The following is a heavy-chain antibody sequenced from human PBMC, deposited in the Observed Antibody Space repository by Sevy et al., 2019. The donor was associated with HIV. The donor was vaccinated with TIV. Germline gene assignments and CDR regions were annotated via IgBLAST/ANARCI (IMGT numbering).Heavy chain of an antibody. CDR1: GYSFTNYG. D-gene: IGHD6-6*01. CDR2: ISVYKGNI. CDR3: ARTQGAARPWGLDV. Sequence: ASVKVSCKASGYSFTNYGISWVRPAPGQGLEWMGWISVYKGNIEYTQNFQGRVTMTSDPSASTAYMELMSLRSDDTAVDYCARTQGAARPWGLDVWGQGTTVTVSS. V-gene: IGHV1-18*01. J-gene: IGHJ6*02.